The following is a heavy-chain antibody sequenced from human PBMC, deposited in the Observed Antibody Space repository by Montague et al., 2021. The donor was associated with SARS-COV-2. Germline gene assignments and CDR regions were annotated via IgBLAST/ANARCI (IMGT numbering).Heavy chain of an antibody. V-gene: IGHV4-59*04. Sequence: SETLSLTCTVSGASVGSSDWGWIRQSPGKGLEWIGYFYSVGSTDYNPSLKSRATISRDTSKNQFSLNLTSVTAADTATYYCANFTRVAATWGHGTLVTVSS. D-gene: IGHD2-15*01. CDR2: FYSVGST. CDR3: ANFTRVAAT. CDR1: GASVGSSD. J-gene: IGHJ4*01.